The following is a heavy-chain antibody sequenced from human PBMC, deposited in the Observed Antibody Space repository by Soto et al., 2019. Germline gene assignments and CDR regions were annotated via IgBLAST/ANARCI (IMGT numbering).Heavy chain of an antibody. J-gene: IGHJ6*02. CDR3: ARFELRFLDWLMGPNGMDV. CDR2: ISSSGSTI. V-gene: IGHV3-48*03. D-gene: IGHD3-3*01. Sequence: EVQLVESGGGLVQPGGSLRLSCAASGFTFSSYEMNWVRQAPGKGLEWVSYISSSGSTIYYADSVKGRFTISRDNAKTSLYLQMNSLRAEDTAVYYCARFELRFLDWLMGPNGMDVWGQGTTVTVSS. CDR1: GFTFSSYE.